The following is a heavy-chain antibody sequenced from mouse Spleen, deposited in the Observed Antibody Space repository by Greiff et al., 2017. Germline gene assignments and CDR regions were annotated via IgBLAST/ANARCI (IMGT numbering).Heavy chain of an antibody. Sequence: VQLQESGPELVKPGASVKMSCKASGYTFTSYYIHWVKQRPGQGLEWIGWIYPGDGSTKYNEKFKGKTTLTADKSSSTAYMLLSSLTSEDSAIYFCARRLSYYFDYWGQGTTLTVSS. CDR3: ARRLSYYFDY. J-gene: IGHJ2*01. V-gene: IGHV1S56*01. CDR2: IYPGDGST. CDR1: GYTFTSYY.